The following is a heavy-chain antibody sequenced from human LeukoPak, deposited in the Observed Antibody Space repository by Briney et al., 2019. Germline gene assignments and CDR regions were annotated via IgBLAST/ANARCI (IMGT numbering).Heavy chain of an antibody. J-gene: IGHJ6*02. Sequence: GASVKVSCKASGYTLTDYYIHWVRQAPGQGLEWMGWMNLNSGDTNSAQSFQGRVTMTRETSVSTAYMELSRLRFDDTAVYYCARVRRYYYGMDVWGQGTTVTVSS. V-gene: IGHV1-2*02. CDR1: GYTLTDYY. CDR3: ARVRRYYYGMDV. CDR2: MNLNSGDT.